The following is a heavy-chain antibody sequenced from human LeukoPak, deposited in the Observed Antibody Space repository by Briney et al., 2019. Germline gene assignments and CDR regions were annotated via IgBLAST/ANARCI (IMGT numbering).Heavy chain of an antibody. Sequence: ASVKVSCKASGYSFMGYYIYWVRQAPGQGPEWMGWIDPNSGATNYAQKFQGRVPVSRDTSLTTVYMELSRLTSDDTAIYYCARSLGHCSGGNRYWGQGTLVTVSS. V-gene: IGHV1-2*02. CDR2: IDPNSGAT. D-gene: IGHD2-15*01. CDR3: ARSLGHCSGGNRY. J-gene: IGHJ4*02. CDR1: GYSFMGYY.